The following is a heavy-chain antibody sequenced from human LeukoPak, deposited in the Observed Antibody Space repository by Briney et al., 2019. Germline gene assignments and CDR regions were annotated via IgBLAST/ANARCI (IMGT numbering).Heavy chain of an antibody. CDR2: ISSSSYI. CDR1: GFTFSSYS. CDR3: AWGTYSSSWYAYYFDY. Sequence: KTGGSLRLSCAASGFTFSSYSMNWVRQAPGKGLEWVSSISSSSYIYYADSVKGRFTISRDNAKNSLYLQMNSLRAEDTAVYYCAWGTYSSSWYAYYFDYWGQGTLVTVSS. D-gene: IGHD6-13*01. J-gene: IGHJ4*02. V-gene: IGHV3-21*01.